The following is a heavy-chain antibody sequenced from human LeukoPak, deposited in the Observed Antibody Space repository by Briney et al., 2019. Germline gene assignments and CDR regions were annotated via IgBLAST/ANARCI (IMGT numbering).Heavy chain of an antibody. V-gene: IGHV4-34*01. CDR2: INHSGST. J-gene: IGHJ4*02. D-gene: IGHD6-6*01. Sequence: SETLSLTCAVYGGSFSGYYWSWIRQPPGKGLEWIGEINHSGSTNYNPSLKSRVTISVDTSKNQFSLKLSSVTAADTAVYYCARTIADRPCFDYWGQGTLVTVSS. CDR1: GGSFSGYY. CDR3: ARTIADRPCFDY.